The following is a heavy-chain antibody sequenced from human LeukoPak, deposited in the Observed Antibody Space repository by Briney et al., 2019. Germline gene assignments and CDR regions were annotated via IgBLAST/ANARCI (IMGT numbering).Heavy chain of an antibody. Sequence: ASVKVSCKASGYSFTSYGISWVRQAPGQGLEWMGWISAYNGNTNYAQKPQGRVTMTTDTSTSTAYMELRSLRSDDTAVYYCARDEKEWLVLDYWGQGTLVTVSS. CDR2: ISAYNGNT. CDR3: ARDEKEWLVLDY. V-gene: IGHV1-18*01. CDR1: GYSFTSYG. J-gene: IGHJ4*02. D-gene: IGHD6-19*01.